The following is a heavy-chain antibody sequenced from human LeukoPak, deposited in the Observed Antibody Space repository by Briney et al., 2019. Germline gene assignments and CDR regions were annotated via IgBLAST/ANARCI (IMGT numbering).Heavy chain of an antibody. J-gene: IGHJ4*02. CDR3: ARPYDFWSGYLYY. V-gene: IGHV4-39*01. CDR1: GGSISTYY. CDR2: IYYSGST. Sequence: SETLSLTCTVSGGSISTYYWTWIRQPPGKGLEWIGSIYYSGSTYYNPSLKSRVTISVDTSKNQFSLKLSSVTAADTAVYYCARPYDFWSGYLYYWDQGTLVTVSS. D-gene: IGHD3-3*01.